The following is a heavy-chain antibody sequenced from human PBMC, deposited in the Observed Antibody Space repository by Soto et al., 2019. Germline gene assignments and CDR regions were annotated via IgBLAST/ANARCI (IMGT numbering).Heavy chain of an antibody. Sequence: QVQLVQSGAEVKKPGASVKVSCKASGYTFTSYGISWVRQAPGQGLEWIGWISAYNGNTNYAQKLQGRVTMTTDTSTSTAYMELRSLRSDDTAVYYCALGSTGSSAVIRNYYYGMDVWGQGTTVTVSS. CDR2: ISAYNGNT. D-gene: IGHD6-6*01. CDR1: GYTFTSYG. CDR3: ALGSTGSSAVIRNYYYGMDV. J-gene: IGHJ6*02. V-gene: IGHV1-18*01.